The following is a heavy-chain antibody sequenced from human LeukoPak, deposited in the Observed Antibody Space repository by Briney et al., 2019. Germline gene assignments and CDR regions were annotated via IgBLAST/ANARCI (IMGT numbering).Heavy chain of an antibody. CDR2: IYYSGST. J-gene: IGHJ5*02. CDR1: GGSISSYY. V-gene: IGHV4-59*08. Sequence: SETLSLTCTVSGGSISSYYWSWIRQPPGKGLEWLGYIYYSGSTNYNPSLKSRVTISVDTSKNQFSLKLSSVTAADTAVYYCARGGMTTVTPSGFDPWGQGTLVTVSS. CDR3: ARGGMTTVTPSGFDP. D-gene: IGHD4-17*01.